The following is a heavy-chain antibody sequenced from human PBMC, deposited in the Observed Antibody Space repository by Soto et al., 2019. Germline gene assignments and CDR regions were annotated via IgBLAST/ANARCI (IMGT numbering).Heavy chain of an antibody. Sequence: EVQLVESGGGLVQPGESLRLSCAASGFTFSYYWMHWVRQARGKGLVWVSRIHSDGSSTTYADSVKGRFTISRDNARNTLYPQMTRLRAEDTAVYYCARGDRGAFDLWGQGTVGSVSS. V-gene: IGHV3-74*01. CDR2: IHSDGSST. CDR1: GFTFSYYW. J-gene: IGHJ3*01. CDR3: ARGDRGAFDL. D-gene: IGHD1-26*01.